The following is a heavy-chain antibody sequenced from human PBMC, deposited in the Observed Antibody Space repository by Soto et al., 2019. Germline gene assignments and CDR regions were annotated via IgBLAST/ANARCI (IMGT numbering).Heavy chain of an antibody. V-gene: IGHV4-31*03. J-gene: IGHJ3*02. CDR2: IYYSGST. CDR1: GGSISSGGYY. Sequence: TSETLSLTCTVSGGSISSGGYYWSWIRQHPGKGLEWIGYIYYSGSTYYNPSLKSRVTISVDTSKNQFSLKLSSVTAADTAVYYCARAYDSSGYYYPDAFDIWGQGTMVTVSS. CDR3: ARAYDSSGYYYPDAFDI. D-gene: IGHD3-22*01.